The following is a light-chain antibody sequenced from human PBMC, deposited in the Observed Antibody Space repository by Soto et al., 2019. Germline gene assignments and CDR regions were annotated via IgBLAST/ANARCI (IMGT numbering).Light chain of an antibody. Sequence: EMGLTQSPGTLSLSPGERATLSCRASQSVSSSYLAWYQQKPGQAPRLLIYGASSRATGIPDRFSGSGSGTDFTLTISRLEPEDFAVYYCQHQGFGQGTKLEIK. CDR3: QHQG. CDR2: GAS. J-gene: IGKJ2*01. V-gene: IGKV3-20*01. CDR1: QSVSSSY.